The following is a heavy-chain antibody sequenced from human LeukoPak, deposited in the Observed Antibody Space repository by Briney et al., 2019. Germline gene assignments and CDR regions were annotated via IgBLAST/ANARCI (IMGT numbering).Heavy chain of an antibody. V-gene: IGHV4-59*01. D-gene: IGHD1-26*01. CDR1: GGSISSYY. CDR2: IYYSGST. Sequence: PSETLSLTCTVSGGSISSYYWSWIRQPPGKGLEWIGYIYYSGSTNYNPSLKSRVAISVDTSKNQFSLKLSSVTAADTAVYYCARGPPIRKVGATLYYFDYWGQGTLVTVSS. CDR3: ARGPPIRKVGATLYYFDY. J-gene: IGHJ4*02.